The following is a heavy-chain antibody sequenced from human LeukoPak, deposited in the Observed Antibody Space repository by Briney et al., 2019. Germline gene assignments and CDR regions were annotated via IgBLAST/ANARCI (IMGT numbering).Heavy chain of an antibody. J-gene: IGHJ4*02. D-gene: IGHD3-16*02. CDR1: GYTFASYG. V-gene: IGHV1-18*01. CDR3: ARDPPWGDYVWGSYRPPFDY. Sequence: EASVKVSCKASGYTFASYGISWVRQAPGQGLEWMGWISAYNGNTNYAQKLQGRVTMTTDTSTSTAYMELRSLRSDDTAVYYCARDPPWGDYVWGSYRPPFDYWGQGTLVTVSS. CDR2: ISAYNGNT.